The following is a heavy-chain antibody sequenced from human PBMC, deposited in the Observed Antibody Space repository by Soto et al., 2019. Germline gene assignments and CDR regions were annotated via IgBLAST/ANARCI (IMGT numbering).Heavy chain of an antibody. CDR3: ASIPRRGYSYGIDY. CDR1: GGSISSGTSY. J-gene: IGHJ4*02. V-gene: IGHV4-31*03. CDR2: IYFTGAT. Sequence: QVQLQESGPGLVKPSQTLSLTCNVSGGSISSGTSYWTWIRQHPGEGLEWIGHIYFTGATYSNPSLRSRLTMSVDTSNNQFSLKLTSVTAADTATYYCASIPRRGYSYGIDYWGQGTLVTVSS. D-gene: IGHD2-21*02.